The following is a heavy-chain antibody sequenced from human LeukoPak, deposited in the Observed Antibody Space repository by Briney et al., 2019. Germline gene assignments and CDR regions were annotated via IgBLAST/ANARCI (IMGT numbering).Heavy chain of an antibody. CDR1: GFTFSSYS. Sequence: PGGSLRLPCAASGFTFSSYSMNWVRPAPWKGLEWASSISSSSSYIYYADSVKGRFTISRDNAKNSLYLQMNSLRTEDTAVYYCARDLEGYSSGDYWGQGTLVTVSS. D-gene: IGHD6-19*01. CDR2: ISSSSSYI. J-gene: IGHJ4*02. CDR3: ARDLEGYSSGDY. V-gene: IGHV3-21*01.